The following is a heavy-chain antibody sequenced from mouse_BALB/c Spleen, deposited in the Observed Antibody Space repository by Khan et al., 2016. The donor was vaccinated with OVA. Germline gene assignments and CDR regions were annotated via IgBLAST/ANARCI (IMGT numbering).Heavy chain of an antibody. Sequence: EVQLQESGPGLVKPSQSLSLTCTVTGYSITSDYAWNWIRQFPGNKLEWMGYINYSGSTSYTPSLKSRISITRYTSKNRFFLQLNSVTTEDTATYYCARGRAYWGQGTLVTVSA. D-gene: IGHD3-3*01. CDR1: GYSITSDYA. CDR3: ARGRAY. J-gene: IGHJ3*01. CDR2: INYSGST. V-gene: IGHV3-2*02.